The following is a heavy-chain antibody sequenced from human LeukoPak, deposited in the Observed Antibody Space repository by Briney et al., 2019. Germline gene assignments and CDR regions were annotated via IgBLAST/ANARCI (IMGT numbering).Heavy chain of an antibody. Sequence: PGGSLRLSCAASGFTFSSYEMNWVRQAPGKGLEWGSYISSSGSTIYYADTVKGRFTISRDNAKNSLYLQMNSLRAEDTAVYYCAGGWWELHYWGQGTLVTVSS. CDR2: ISSSGSTI. CDR1: GFTFSSYE. J-gene: IGHJ4*02. CDR3: AGGWWELHY. D-gene: IGHD1-26*01. V-gene: IGHV3-48*03.